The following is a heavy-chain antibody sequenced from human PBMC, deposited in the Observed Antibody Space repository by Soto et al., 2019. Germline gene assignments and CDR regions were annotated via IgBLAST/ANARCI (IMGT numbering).Heavy chain of an antibody. Sequence: KTSETLSLTCTVSGGSISSSSYYWGWIRQPPGKGLEWIGSIYYSGSTYYNPSLKSRVTISVDTSKNQFSLKLSSVTAADTAVYYCARHPGEVCSGGSCYSGPYDYWGQGTLVTVSS. CDR2: IYYSGST. CDR1: GGSISSSSYY. J-gene: IGHJ4*02. CDR3: ARHPGEVCSGGSCYSGPYDY. D-gene: IGHD2-15*01. V-gene: IGHV4-39*01.